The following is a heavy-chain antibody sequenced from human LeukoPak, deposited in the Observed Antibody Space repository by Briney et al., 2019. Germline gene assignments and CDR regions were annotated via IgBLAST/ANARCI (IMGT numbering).Heavy chain of an antibody. CDR2: ISYDGSNE. J-gene: IGHJ3*02. V-gene: IGHV3-30*04. CDR3: AKERGPYYYDSSGYGDAFDI. CDR1: GFTFSSYV. D-gene: IGHD3-22*01. Sequence: GGSLRLSCAASGFTFSSYVMHWVRQAPGKGLEWVAIISYDGSNEYYADSVKGRFTISRDNSKNTLYLQLNSLRVEDTALYYCAKERGPYYYDSSGYGDAFDIWGQGTMVIVSS.